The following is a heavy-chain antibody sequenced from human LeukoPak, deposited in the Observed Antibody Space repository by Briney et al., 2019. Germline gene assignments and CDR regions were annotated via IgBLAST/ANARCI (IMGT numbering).Heavy chain of an antibody. CDR3: ASNWGGDEYYFDY. CDR2: IYYSGST. D-gene: IGHD7-27*01. J-gene: IGHJ4*02. CDR1: GGSIRSSSYY. V-gene: IGHV4-39*01. Sequence: ASETLSLTCTVSGGSIRSSSYYWGWIRQPPGKGLEWIASIYYSGSTYYNPSLKSRVTISVDTSRDQFSLSLSSVTAADTAVYYCASNWGGDEYYFDYWGQGSLVTVST.